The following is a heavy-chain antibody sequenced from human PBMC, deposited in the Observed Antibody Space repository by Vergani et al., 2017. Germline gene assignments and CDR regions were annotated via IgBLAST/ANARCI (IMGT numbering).Heavy chain of an antibody. CDR3: AKDGIAAAGKAGYFDY. CDR2: ISGSGGST. Sequence: EVQLVESGGGLVQPGGSLRLSCAASGFTVSSNYMSWVRQAPGKGLEWVSAISGSGGSTYYADSVKGRFTISRDNSKNTLYLQMNSLRAEDTAVYYCAKDGIAAAGKAGYFDYWGQGTLVTVSS. V-gene: IGHV3-23*04. D-gene: IGHD6-13*01. CDR1: GFTVSSNY. J-gene: IGHJ4*02.